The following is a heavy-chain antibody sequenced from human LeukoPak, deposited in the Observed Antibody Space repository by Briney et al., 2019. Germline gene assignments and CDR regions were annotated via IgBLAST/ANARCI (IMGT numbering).Heavy chain of an antibody. Sequence: GGSLRLSCAASGFTFSNAWMSWVRQAPGKGLEWVGRIKSKTDGGTTDYAAPVKGRFTNSRDDSKNTLYLQINSLKTEDTAVYYCTTAPSTDRGGIDDWGQGTTVTVSS. V-gene: IGHV3-15*01. J-gene: IGHJ6*02. D-gene: IGHD2-2*01. CDR2: IKSKTDGGTT. CDR1: GFTFSNAW. CDR3: TTAPSTDRGGIDD.